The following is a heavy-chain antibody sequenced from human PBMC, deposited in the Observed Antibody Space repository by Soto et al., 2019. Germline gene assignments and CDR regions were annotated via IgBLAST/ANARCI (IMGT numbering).Heavy chain of an antibody. Sequence: SLRLSCAASGFTFCSYSMSWVRQAPGKGLEWVSAISGSGGSTYYADSVKGRFTISRDNSKNTLYLQMNSLRAEDTAVYYCAKSVSNYYYYGMDVWGQGTTVTVSS. CDR2: ISGSGGST. D-gene: IGHD4-4*01. CDR1: GFTFCSYS. V-gene: IGHV3-23*01. CDR3: AKSVSNYYYYGMDV. J-gene: IGHJ6*02.